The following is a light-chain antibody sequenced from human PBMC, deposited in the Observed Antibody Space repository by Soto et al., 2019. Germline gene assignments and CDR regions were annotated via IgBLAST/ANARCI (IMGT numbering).Light chain of an antibody. CDR2: GAS. V-gene: IGKV3-11*01. J-gene: IGKJ5*01. Sequence: EIVLAQSPASLSLSPGERATLSCRSSQSVDSHLVWYQQKPGQAPRLLIFGASNRATGIPARFSGSGSGTDFTLAINRLEPEDFAIYYCQQRSNWPPITFGQGTRLEIK. CDR1: QSVDSH. CDR3: QQRSNWPPIT.